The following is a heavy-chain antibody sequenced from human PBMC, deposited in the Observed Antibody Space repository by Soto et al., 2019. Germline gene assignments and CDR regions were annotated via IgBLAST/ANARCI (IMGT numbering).Heavy chain of an antibody. CDR3: ARLNRFGYDILTGYYMFDP. CDR1: GGSFSGYY. CDR2: INHSGST. Sequence: SETLSLTCAVYGGSFSGYYWSWIRQPPGKGLEWIGEINHSGSTNYNPSLKSRVTISVDTSKNQFSLKLSSVTAADTAVYYCARLNRFGYDILTGYYMFDPWGQGTLVTVSS. V-gene: IGHV4-34*01. J-gene: IGHJ5*02. D-gene: IGHD3-9*01.